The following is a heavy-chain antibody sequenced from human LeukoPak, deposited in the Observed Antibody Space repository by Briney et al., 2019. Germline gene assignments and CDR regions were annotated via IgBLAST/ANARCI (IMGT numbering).Heavy chain of an antibody. CDR2: IHHSGNT. D-gene: IGHD7-27*01. Sequence: SETLSLTCAMHGGSFSGYYWSWIRQSPGKGLEWIGDIHHSGNTKYNPSLKSRVTISIDTSKNQFSLKLSSVTAADTAVYYCARDLRGLGAFDIWGQGTMVTVSS. V-gene: IGHV4-34*01. J-gene: IGHJ3*02. CDR3: ARDLRGLGAFDI. CDR1: GGSFSGYY.